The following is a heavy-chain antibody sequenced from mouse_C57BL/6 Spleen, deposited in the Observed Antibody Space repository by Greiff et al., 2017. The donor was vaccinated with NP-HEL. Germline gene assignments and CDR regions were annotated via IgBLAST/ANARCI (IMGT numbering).Heavy chain of an antibody. CDR3: ARERYYGSRYFDY. D-gene: IGHD1-1*01. Sequence: QVQLQQPGAELVMPGASVKLSCKASGYTFTSYWMHWVKQSPGQGLEWIGTIDPSDSYTNYNQKFKGKSTLTVDKSYSTAYMQLSSLRSEDAAIYYCARERYYGSRYFDYWGQGTTLTVSS. V-gene: IGHV1-69*01. J-gene: IGHJ2*01. CDR1: GYTFTSYW. CDR2: IDPSDSYT.